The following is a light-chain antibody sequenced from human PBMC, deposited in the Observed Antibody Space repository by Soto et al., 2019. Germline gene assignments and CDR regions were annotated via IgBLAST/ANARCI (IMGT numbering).Light chain of an antibody. CDR3: SSYAGSNIVV. Sequence: QSALTQPPSASGSAGQSVTISCTGTSSDVGAYNYVSWYQQHPGKAPKLMIYEVSEWPSGVPDRFSGSKSGNTASLTVSGLQAEDEADYYCSSYAGSNIVVFGGGTKLTVL. V-gene: IGLV2-8*01. CDR2: EVS. J-gene: IGLJ2*01. CDR1: SSDVGAYNY.